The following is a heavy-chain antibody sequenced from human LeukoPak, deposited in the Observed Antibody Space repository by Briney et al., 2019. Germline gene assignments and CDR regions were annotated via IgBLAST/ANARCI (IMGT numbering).Heavy chain of an antibody. CDR2: IYYSGST. CDR1: GVSISGGDHY. Sequence: SETLSLTCTVSGVSISGGDHYWSWIRQPPGKGLEWIGYIYYSGSTYYNPSLKSRVTISVDTSKNQFSLKLSSVTAADTAVYYCARDERDDRSAWGQGTLVTVSS. V-gene: IGHV4-30-4*01. D-gene: IGHD3-22*01. CDR3: ARDERDDRSA. J-gene: IGHJ4*02.